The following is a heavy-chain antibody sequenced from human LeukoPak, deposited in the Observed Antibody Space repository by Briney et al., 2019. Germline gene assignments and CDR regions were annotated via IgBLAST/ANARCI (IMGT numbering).Heavy chain of an antibody. CDR2: IYTSGST. D-gene: IGHD1-7*01. J-gene: IGHJ6*02. Sequence: SETLSLTCTVSGGSISSYYWSWIRQPAGRGLEWIGRIYTSGSTNYNPSLKSRVTMSVDTSKNQFSLKLSSVTAADTAVYYCARGRELNYYYYGMDVWGQGTTVTVSS. CDR3: ARGRELNYYYYGMDV. V-gene: IGHV4-4*07. CDR1: GGSISSYY.